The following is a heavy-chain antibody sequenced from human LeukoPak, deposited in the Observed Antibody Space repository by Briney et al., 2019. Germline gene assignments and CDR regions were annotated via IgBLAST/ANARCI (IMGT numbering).Heavy chain of an antibody. V-gene: IGHV3-23*01. J-gene: IGHJ4*02. CDR2: ISGSVINT. CDR1: GFAFSSYA. D-gene: IGHD1-26*01. Sequence: GGSLRLSCAASGFAFSSYAMSWVRQAPGKGLEWVSSISGSVINTYYADSVKGRFTISRDNSKNTLYLQMNSLRAEDTAVYYCARDGGSYYFDYWGQGTLVTVS. CDR3: ARDGGSYYFDY.